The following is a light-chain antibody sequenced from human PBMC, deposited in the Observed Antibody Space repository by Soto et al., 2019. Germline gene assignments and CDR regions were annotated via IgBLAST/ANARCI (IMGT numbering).Light chain of an antibody. CDR2: ENN. J-gene: IGLJ2*01. Sequence: QSVLTQPPSVSAAPGQKATISCSGSSSNIGSDYVSWYQQLPGAAPRLLIYENNKRPSGIPDRFSGSKSGTSATLGITGLQTGDEADYYCAAWDTSLTGGVFGGGTKLTVL. CDR1: SSNIGSDY. V-gene: IGLV1-51*02. CDR3: AAWDTSLTGGV.